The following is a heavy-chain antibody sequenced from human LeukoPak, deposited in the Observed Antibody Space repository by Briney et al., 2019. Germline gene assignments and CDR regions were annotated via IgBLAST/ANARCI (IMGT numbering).Heavy chain of an antibody. CDR2: ISSSSSYI. V-gene: IGHV3-21*01. J-gene: IGHJ2*01. Sequence: PGGSLRLSCAASGFTFSSYSMNWVRQAPGKGLEWVSSISSSSSYIYYADSVKGRFTISRDNAKNSLYLQMNSLRAEDTAVYYCARGRAPAYSSGWYFDLWGRGTLVTVSS. CDR3: ARGRAPAYSSGWYFDL. CDR1: GFTFSSYS. D-gene: IGHD6-25*01.